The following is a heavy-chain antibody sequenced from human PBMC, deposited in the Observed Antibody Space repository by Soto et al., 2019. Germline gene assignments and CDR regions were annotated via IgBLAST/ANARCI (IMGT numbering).Heavy chain of an antibody. J-gene: IGHJ4*02. D-gene: IGHD2-21*02. V-gene: IGHV4-30-4*01. Sequence: SETLSLTCTVSGGSISSGDYYWSWIRQPPGKGLEWIGYIYYSGSTYYNPSLKSRVTISVDTSKNQFSLKLSSVTAADTAVYYCARGLSAGFRGGDCYGYWGQGTLVTVSS. CDR2: IYYSGST. CDR1: GGSISSGDYY. CDR3: ARGLSAGFRGGDCYGY.